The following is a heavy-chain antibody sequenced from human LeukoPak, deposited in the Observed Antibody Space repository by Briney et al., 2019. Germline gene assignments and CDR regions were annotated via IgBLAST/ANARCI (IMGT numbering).Heavy chain of an antibody. J-gene: IGHJ4*02. CDR3: GSGLTDS. Sequence: SETLSLTCTVSGGSISSSSYYWGWIRQPPGKGLEWIGTIYSSGSTYYNPSLKSRVTISSDTSKNQFSLKLSPVTAADTAVYYCGSGLTDSWGQGILVTVSS. CDR2: IYSSGST. V-gene: IGHV4-39*01. CDR1: GGSISSSSYY. D-gene: IGHD3-10*01.